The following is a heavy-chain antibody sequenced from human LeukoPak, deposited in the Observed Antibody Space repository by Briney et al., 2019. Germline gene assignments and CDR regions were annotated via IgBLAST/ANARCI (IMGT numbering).Heavy chain of an antibody. CDR3: ARGGIVGAKLDY. Sequence: PGRSLRLSCAASGFTFSSYAMHWVRQAPGKGLEWVAVISYDGSNKYYADSVKGRFTISRAKNTLYLQMNSLRAEDTAVYYCARGGIVGAKLDYWGQGTLVTVSS. V-gene: IGHV3-30-3*01. D-gene: IGHD1-26*01. CDR1: GFTFSSYA. J-gene: IGHJ4*02. CDR2: ISYDGSNK.